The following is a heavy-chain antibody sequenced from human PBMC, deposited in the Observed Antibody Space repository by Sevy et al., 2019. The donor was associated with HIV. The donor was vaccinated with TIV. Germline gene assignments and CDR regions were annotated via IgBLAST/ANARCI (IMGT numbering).Heavy chain of an antibody. Sequence: GESLKISCKGSGYSFTSYWISWVRQMPGKGLEWMGRIDPSDSYTNYSPSFQGHVTISADKSISTAHLQWSSLKASDTAMYYCARQQKVWWGGYDWRDYYYYMDVRGKGTTVTVSS. D-gene: IGHD5-12*01. J-gene: IGHJ6*03. CDR1: GYSFTSYW. CDR2: IDPSDSYT. V-gene: IGHV5-10-1*01. CDR3: ARQQKVWWGGYDWRDYYYYMDV.